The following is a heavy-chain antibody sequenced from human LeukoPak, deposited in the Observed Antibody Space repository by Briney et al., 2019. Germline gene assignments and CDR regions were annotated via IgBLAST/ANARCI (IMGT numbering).Heavy chain of an antibody. D-gene: IGHD3-10*01. J-gene: IGHJ5*02. V-gene: IGHV4-59*12. CDR3: ARDSGTTGEVKFDP. CDR1: GDSISTYY. CDR2: VYYSGTT. Sequence: SETLSLTCTVSGDSISTYYWTWIRQPPGEGLEWIGYVYYSGTTNYNPSLKSRVTISVDTSKNQFSLKLSSVTAADTAVYYCARDSGTTGEVKFDPWGQGTLVTVSS.